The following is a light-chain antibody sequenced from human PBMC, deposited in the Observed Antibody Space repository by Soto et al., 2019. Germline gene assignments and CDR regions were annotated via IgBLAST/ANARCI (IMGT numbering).Light chain of an antibody. J-gene: IGKJ5*01. V-gene: IGKV3-20*01. CDR3: QHYVTSSIT. Sequence: EFVWMQSPGTLSLSPVAIATLSCRASPSVSSNYLAWYQQKPGQAPRLLIYGASRRATGIPDRISGGGSGTDFTLTISRLVPDDFAVYYCQHYVTSSITFGQGTRLEIK. CDR1: PSVSSNY. CDR2: GAS.